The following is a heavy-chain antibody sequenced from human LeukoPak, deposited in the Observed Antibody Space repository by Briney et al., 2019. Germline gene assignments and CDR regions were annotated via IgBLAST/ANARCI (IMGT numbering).Heavy chain of an antibody. Sequence: PGGSLRLSCAASGFTFSGYGMHWVRQAPGKGLEWVSAISGSGGSTYYADPVKGRFTISRDNSKNTLYLQMNSLRAEDTAVYYCAKDPPNWFDPWGQGTLVTVSS. CDR1: GFTFSGYG. V-gene: IGHV3-23*01. CDR2: ISGSGGST. CDR3: AKDPPNWFDP. J-gene: IGHJ5*02.